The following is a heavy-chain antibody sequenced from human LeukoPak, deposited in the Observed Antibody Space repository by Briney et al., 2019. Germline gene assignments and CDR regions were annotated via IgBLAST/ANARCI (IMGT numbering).Heavy chain of an antibody. D-gene: IGHD6-19*01. CDR1: GYXFTGYY. V-gene: IGHV1-2*02. CDR2: INPNSGGT. CDR3: ARVTGYCGGWGGIDY. J-gene: IGHJ4*02. Sequence: GASVKVSCKASGYXFTGYYIHWVREAPGQGLEWMGWINPNSGGTNYAQKLQGRVTMTRDTSISTAYMELSRLRSDDTAVYYCARVTGYCGGWGGIDYWGQGTLVTVSP.